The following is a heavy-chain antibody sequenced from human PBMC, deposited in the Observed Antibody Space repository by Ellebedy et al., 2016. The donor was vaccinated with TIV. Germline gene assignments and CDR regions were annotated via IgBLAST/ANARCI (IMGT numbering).Heavy chain of an antibody. V-gene: IGHV1-8*02. Sequence: AASVKVSCKASGYTFVNNDINWVRQAPGQGLEWMGWMNAYSGNTGYAQKFQGRVTMTRDTAISTAYRELSSLTSDDTAVYYCARGAGEMGADWCDPWGQGTLVTVSS. CDR3: ARGAGEMGADWCDP. CDR1: GYTFVNND. D-gene: IGHD5-24*01. J-gene: IGHJ5*02. CDR2: MNAYSGNT.